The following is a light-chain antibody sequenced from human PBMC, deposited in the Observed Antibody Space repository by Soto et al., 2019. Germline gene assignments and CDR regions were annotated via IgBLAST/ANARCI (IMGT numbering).Light chain of an antibody. Sequence: DIQMTQSPSSLSASVGDRVTITCRASQDISNYLAWYQQKPGKVPKLLIYAASTLQSGVPSRFSCSGSGTDCTLTISSLQPEDVVTYYCQKYNSAPRTFGQGTKVEIK. CDR1: QDISNY. V-gene: IGKV1-27*01. CDR3: QKYNSAPRT. J-gene: IGKJ1*01. CDR2: AAS.